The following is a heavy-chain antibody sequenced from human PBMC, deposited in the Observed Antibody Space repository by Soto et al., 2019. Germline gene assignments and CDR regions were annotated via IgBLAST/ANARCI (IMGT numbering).Heavy chain of an antibody. D-gene: IGHD1-1*01. V-gene: IGHV1-18*01. Sequence: QVHLVQSGAEVKKPGASVKVSCKGSGYGFTTYGITWVRQAPGQGLEWMAWISAHNGNTNYAQKLQGRVHVSRDTSTGTAYMKLRSLRSAGTAVYNFARGRYGDYWGQGALVTVSS. J-gene: IGHJ4*02. CDR1: GYGFTTYG. CDR3: ARGRYGDY. CDR2: ISAHNGNT.